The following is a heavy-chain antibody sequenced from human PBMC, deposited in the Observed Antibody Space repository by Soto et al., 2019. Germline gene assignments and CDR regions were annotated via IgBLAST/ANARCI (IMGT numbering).Heavy chain of an antibody. J-gene: IGHJ5*02. CDR1: GFTFRTYG. CDR2: ISNDGSET. D-gene: IGHD1-1*01. Sequence: VQLVESGGGVVQPGRSQRLSCAASGFTFRTYGMHWVRQAPGQGLEWLAVISNDGSETYYADSVKGRFVISRDNSRNMLFLQMKSLRDEDTAMYYCAKCVDDGGWNVALDPWGQGTLVTVSS. V-gene: IGHV3-30*18. CDR3: AKCVDDGGWNVALDP.